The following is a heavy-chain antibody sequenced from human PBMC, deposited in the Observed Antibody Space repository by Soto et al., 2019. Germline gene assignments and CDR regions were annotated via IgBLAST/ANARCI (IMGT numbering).Heavy chain of an antibody. J-gene: IGHJ4*02. CDR3: AHRLTSRWANSWYT. Sequence: QITLKESGPTLVKPTQTLTLTCAFSGLSLSTSGVGVGWIRQPPGRALEWLAYIYWDDDKGYSPSLKSRLSITKDTSKNQVVLTMINIDPVDTGTYYCAHRLTSRWANSWYTWGQGILVTISS. CDR2: IYWDDDK. V-gene: IGHV2-5*02. CDR1: GLSLSTSGVG. D-gene: IGHD6-13*01.